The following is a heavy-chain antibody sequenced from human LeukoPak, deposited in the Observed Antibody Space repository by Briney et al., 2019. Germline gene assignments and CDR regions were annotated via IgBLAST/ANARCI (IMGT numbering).Heavy chain of an antibody. CDR1: GFTFDDYA. CDR2: ISWDGGST. Sequence: GGSLRLSCAASGFTFDDYAMHWVRQAPGKGLEWVSLISWDGGSTYYADSVKGRFTISRDNAKNTLYLQMNSLRAEDTAVYYCARDPSSIAVAGLFDYWGQGTLVTVSS. D-gene: IGHD6-19*01. V-gene: IGHV3-43D*03. J-gene: IGHJ4*02. CDR3: ARDPSSIAVAGLFDY.